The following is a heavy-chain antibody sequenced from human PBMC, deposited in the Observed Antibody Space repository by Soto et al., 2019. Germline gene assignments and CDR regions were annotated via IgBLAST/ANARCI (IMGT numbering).Heavy chain of an antibody. CDR1: GFTFSGSA. CDR3: TTVLEMDV. D-gene: IGHD1-1*01. CDR2: IRSKANSYAT. J-gene: IGHJ6*02. V-gene: IGHV3-73*02. Sequence: EVQLVESGGGLVQPGGSLKLSCAASGFTFSGSAMHWVRQASGKGLEWVGRIRSKANSYATAYAASVKGRFTISSDDSKNTAYLQMNSLKTEDTAVYYCTTVLEMDVWGQGTTVTVSS.